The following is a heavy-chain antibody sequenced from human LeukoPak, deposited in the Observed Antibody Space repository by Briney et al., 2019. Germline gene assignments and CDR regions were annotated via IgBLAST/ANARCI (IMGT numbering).Heavy chain of an antibody. D-gene: IGHD3-10*01. V-gene: IGHV4-39*07. CDR1: GGSISSSSYY. J-gene: IGHJ5*02. CDR3: AGAGAVRSFDP. CDR2: IYYSGST. Sequence: SETLSLTCTVSGGSISSSSYYWGWIRQPPGKGLEWIGSIYYSGSTYYNPSLKSRVTISVDTSKNQFSLKLSSVTAADTAVYYCAGAGAVRSFDPWGQGTLVTVSS.